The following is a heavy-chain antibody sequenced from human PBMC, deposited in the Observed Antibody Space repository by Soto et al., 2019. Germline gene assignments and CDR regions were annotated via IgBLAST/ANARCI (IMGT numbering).Heavy chain of an antibody. V-gene: IGHV3-48*03. D-gene: IGHD6-19*01. Sequence: WGSLRLSCAASGFTFSSYEMNLVRQAPGKGLEWVSYISSSGSTIYYADSVKGRFTISRDNAKNSLYLQMNSLRAEDTAVYYCARDRADYGMEVWGQGTTVNVSS. CDR1: GFTFSSYE. CDR3: ARDRADYGMEV. J-gene: IGHJ6*01. CDR2: ISSSGSTI.